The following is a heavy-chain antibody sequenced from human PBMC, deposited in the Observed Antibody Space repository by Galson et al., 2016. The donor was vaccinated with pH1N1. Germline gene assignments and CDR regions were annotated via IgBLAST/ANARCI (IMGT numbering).Heavy chain of an antibody. J-gene: IGHJ6*02. CDR3: ARQWFGELLYYYKQGMDV. V-gene: IGHV1-2*02. CDR1: GYTFTGSY. CDR2: INPKNGDT. Sequence: QSGAEVKKPGESLKISCKASGYTFTGSYLHWVRQAPGRGLEWMGSINPKNGDTSYAEKFQDRVTMTSDTSITTGYMELRRLRSDDTALYYCARQWFGELLYYYKQGMDVWGQGTTVTVSS. D-gene: IGHD3-10*01.